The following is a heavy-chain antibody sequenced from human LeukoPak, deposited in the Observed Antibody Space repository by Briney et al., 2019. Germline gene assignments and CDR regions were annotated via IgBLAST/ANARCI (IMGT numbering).Heavy chain of an antibody. CDR1: GVSISSYY. CDR2: IYYSGST. D-gene: IGHD6-19*01. J-gene: IGHJ4*02. V-gene: IGHV4-59*01. Sequence: SETLSLTCTVSGVSISSYYWSWIRQPPGKGLEWIGYIYYSGSTNYNPSLKSRVTISVDTSKNQFSLKLSSVTAADTAVYYCARVSSSGWYGYWGQGTLVTVSS. CDR3: ARVSSSGWYGY.